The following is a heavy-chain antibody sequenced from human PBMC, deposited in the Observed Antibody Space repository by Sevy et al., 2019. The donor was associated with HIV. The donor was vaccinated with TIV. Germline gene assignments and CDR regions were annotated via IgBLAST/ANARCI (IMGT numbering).Heavy chain of an antibody. CDR3: ARQDIVVVVAATATTVTET. V-gene: IGHV4-39*01. Sequence: SETLSLTCTVSGGSISSSSYYWGWIRQPPGKGLEWIGSIYYSGRPYYNPSLKSRVTISVDTSKNQFSLKLSSVTAADTAVYYCARQDIVVVVAATATTVTETWRQGTLVTVSS. CDR1: GGSISSSSYY. CDR2: IYYSGRP. D-gene: IGHD2-15*01. J-gene: IGHJ4*02.